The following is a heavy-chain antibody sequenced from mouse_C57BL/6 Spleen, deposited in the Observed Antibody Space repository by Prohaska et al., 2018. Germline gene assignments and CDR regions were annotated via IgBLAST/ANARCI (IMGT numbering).Heavy chain of an antibody. CDR3: ARGYYGSSYGYFDV. CDR1: GYTFTDYY. V-gene: IGHV1-19*01. CDR2: INPYNGGT. D-gene: IGHD1-1*01. Sequence: SVKMSCKASGYTFTDYYMNWVKQSHGKSLEWIGVINPYNGGTSYNQKFKGKATLTVDKSSNTAYMELNSLTSEDSAVYYCARGYYGSSYGYFDVWGTGTTVTVSS. J-gene: IGHJ1*03.